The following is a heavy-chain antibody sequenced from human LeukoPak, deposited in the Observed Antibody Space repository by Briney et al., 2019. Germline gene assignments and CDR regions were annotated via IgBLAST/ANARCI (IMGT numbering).Heavy chain of an antibody. CDR1: GFTFSSYA. CDR3: AKGPLTEVAGTTWDS. CDR2: ISGSGSST. D-gene: IGHD6-19*01. V-gene: IGHV3-23*01. J-gene: IGHJ4*02. Sequence: GGSLRLSCAASGFTFSSYAMSWVRQAPGEGLEWVSAISGSGSSTYYADSAKGRFTISRDNSKNTLYLQMNSLRAEDTALYHCAKGPLTEVAGTTWDSWGQGTLVTVSS.